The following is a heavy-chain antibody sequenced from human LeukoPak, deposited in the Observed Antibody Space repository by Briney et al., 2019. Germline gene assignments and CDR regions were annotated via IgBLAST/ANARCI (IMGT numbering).Heavy chain of an antibody. D-gene: IGHD4-23*01. CDR3: ARDIKNSPQRLPLDY. Sequence: GASVKVSCKASGYTFTGYYLHWVRQTPGQGLEWMGCIHPNSGGTNYAQKFQGRVTMTTDTSTSTAYMELRSLRSDDTAVYYCARDIKNSPQRLPLDYWGQGTLVTVSS. V-gene: IGHV1-2*02. CDR2: IHPNSGGT. CDR1: GYTFTGYY. J-gene: IGHJ4*02.